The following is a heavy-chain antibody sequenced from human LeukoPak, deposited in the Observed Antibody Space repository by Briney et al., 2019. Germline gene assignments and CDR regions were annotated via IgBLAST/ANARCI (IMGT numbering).Heavy chain of an antibody. CDR3: ARSGWDYYDSSGPRSWFDP. D-gene: IGHD3-22*01. V-gene: IGHV4-30-2*01. CDR2: IYHSGST. J-gene: IGHJ5*02. CDR1: GGSISSGDYS. Sequence: PSQTLSLTCAVSGGSISSGDYSWSWIRQPPGKGLEWIGYIYHSGSTYCNPSLKSRVTISVDRSKNRFFLKLSSVTAADTAVYYCARSGWDYYDSSGPRSWFDPWGQGTLVTVSS.